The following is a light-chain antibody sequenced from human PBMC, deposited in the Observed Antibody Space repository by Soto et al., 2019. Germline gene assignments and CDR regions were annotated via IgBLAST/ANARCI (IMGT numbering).Light chain of an antibody. CDR3: QQYGSSPACT. CDR1: ESVSSSY. V-gene: IGKV3-20*01. Sequence: EIVLTQSPGTLSLSPGERATLSCRASESVSSSYLAWYQQKPGQAPRLLIYGASTRATGIPDRFSGSGSGTDFTLTISRLGPDDFAVYYCQQYGSSPACTFGPGTKVDIK. J-gene: IGKJ3*01. CDR2: GAS.